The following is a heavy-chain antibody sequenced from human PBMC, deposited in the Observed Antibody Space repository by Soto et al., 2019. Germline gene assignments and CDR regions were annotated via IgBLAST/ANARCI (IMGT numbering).Heavy chain of an antibody. CDR2: LSGSGVST. J-gene: IGHJ6*02. CDR3: AKGGGSKDYYDTSGYYLYYYYAFDV. V-gene: IGHV3-23*01. CDR1: GFTFSSYA. D-gene: IGHD3-22*01. Sequence: EVQLLESGGGLVQPGGSLRLSCAASGFTFSSYAMTWVRQAPGKGLEWVSALSGSGVSTYYADSVKGRFTIYRDNSKNTLYLQMNSLRAVDTAVYYCAKGGGSKDYYDTSGYYLYYYYAFDVWGQGTTVTVSS.